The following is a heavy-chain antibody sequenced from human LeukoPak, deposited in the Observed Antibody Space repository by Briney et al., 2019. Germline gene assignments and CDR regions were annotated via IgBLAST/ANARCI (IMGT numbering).Heavy chain of an antibody. CDR1: GFTFSSYA. V-gene: IGHV3-30*04. J-gene: IGHJ5*02. D-gene: IGHD6-13*01. CDR3: ARGYSSSFSVNWFDP. Sequence: GGSLRLSCAASGFTFSSYAMHWVRQAPGKGLEWVAVISYDGSNKYYADSVKGRFTISRDNAKNSLYLQMNSLRAEDTAVYYCARGYSSSFSVNWFDPWGQGTLVTVSS. CDR2: ISYDGSNK.